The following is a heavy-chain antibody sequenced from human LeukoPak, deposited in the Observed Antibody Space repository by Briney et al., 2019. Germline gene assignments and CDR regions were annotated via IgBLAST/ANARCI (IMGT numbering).Heavy chain of an antibody. CDR1: GYTFTSYD. V-gene: IGHV1-8*03. CDR3: ARVTVHWFYMDV. D-gene: IGHD3-9*01. J-gene: IGHJ6*03. Sequence: ASVKVSCKASGYTFTSYDINWVRQATGQGLEWMGWMNPNSGNTGYAQKFQGRVTITRNTSISTAYMELSSLRSEDTAVYYCARVTVHWFYMDVWGKGTTVTVSS. CDR2: MNPNSGNT.